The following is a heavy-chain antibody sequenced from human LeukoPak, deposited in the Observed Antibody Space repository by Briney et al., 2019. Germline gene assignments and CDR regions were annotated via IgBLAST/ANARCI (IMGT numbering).Heavy chain of an antibody. Sequence: GGSLRLSCAASGFTVSSNYMSWVRQAPGKGLEWVSVIYSGGSTYYADSVKGRFTISGDNSKNTLYLQMNSLRAEDTAVYYCAKTYYDILTGYYAGYYFDYWGQGTLVTVSS. CDR2: IYSGGST. CDR3: AKTYYDILTGYYAGYYFDY. D-gene: IGHD3-9*01. J-gene: IGHJ4*02. V-gene: IGHV3-66*01. CDR1: GFTVSSNY.